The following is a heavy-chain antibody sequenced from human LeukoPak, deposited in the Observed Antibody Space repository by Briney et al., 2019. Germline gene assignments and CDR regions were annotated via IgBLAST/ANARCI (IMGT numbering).Heavy chain of an antibody. D-gene: IGHD6-19*01. V-gene: IGHV3-23*01. J-gene: IGHJ5*02. CDR2: ISGSGGSK. CDR1: GFTFRTYA. CDR3: ARDTFREYTSGWYPGGKWFDP. Sequence: GGSLRLSCVASGFTFRTYAMSWIRQAPGKGLEWVSAISGSGGSKYYADSVKGRFTISRDSSKNTLYLQINSLRAEDTAVYYCARDTFREYTSGWYPGGKWFDPWGQGTLVAVSS.